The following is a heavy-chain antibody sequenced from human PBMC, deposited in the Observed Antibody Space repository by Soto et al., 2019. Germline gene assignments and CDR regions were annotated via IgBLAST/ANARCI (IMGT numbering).Heavy chain of an antibody. J-gene: IGHJ5*02. Sequence: ASVKVSCKVSGYTLTELSIHWVRQAPGKGLEWMGGFDPEDGETIYAQKFQGRVTMTEDTSTDTAYMELSSLRSEDTAVYYCATSYVSMIMFGGVIGSFDPWGQGTLVTVSS. D-gene: IGHD3-16*02. CDR3: ATSYVSMIMFGGVIGSFDP. CDR2: FDPEDGET. CDR1: GYTLTELS. V-gene: IGHV1-24*01.